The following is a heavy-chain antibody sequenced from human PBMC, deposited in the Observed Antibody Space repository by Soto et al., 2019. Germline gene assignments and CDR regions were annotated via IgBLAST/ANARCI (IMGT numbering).Heavy chain of an antibody. CDR3: ARDSTMVRGASYYFDY. V-gene: IGHV1-69*01. CDR1: GGTFSSYA. CDR2: IIPIFGTA. D-gene: IGHD3-10*01. J-gene: IGHJ4*02. Sequence: QVQLVQSGAEVKKPGSSVKVSCKASGGTFSSYAISWVRQAPGQGLEWMGGIIPIFGTANYAQKFQGRVTITADESTSTAYMELSSLRSEDTAVYYCARDSTMVRGASYYFDYWGQGTLVTVSS.